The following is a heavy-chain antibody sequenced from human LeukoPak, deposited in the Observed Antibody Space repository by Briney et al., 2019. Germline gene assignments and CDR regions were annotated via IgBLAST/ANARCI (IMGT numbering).Heavy chain of an antibody. CDR1: GFTFSSYA. D-gene: IGHD2-8*01. V-gene: IGHV3-64D*06. CDR3: AGAQGDGPWQYYYGMDV. J-gene: IGHJ6*04. Sequence: GGSLRLSCSASGFTFSSYAMHWVRQAPGKGLEYVSAISSNGGSTYYADSVKGRFAISRDNSKNTLYLQMSSLRAEDTAVYYCAGAQGDGPWQYYYGMDVWGKGTTVTVSS. CDR2: ISSNGGST.